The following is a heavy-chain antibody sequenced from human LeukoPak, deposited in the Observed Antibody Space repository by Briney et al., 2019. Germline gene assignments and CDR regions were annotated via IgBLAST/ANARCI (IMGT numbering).Heavy chain of an antibody. CDR3: ARDIPYYYGSGSYYPDAFDI. CDR2: ISSSSSTI. CDR1: GFTFSSYS. J-gene: IGHJ3*02. Sequence: PGGSLRLSCAASGFTFSSYSMNWVRQAPGKGLEWVSYISSSSSTIYYADSVKGRFTISRDNAKNSLYLQMNSLRAEDTAVYYCARDIPYYYGSGSYYPDAFDIWGQGTMVTVSS. D-gene: IGHD3-10*01. V-gene: IGHV3-48*04.